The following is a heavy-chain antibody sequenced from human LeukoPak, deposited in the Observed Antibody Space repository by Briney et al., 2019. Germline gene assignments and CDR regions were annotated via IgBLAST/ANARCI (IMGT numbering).Heavy chain of an antibody. V-gene: IGHV3-13*01. D-gene: IGHD5-18*01. J-gene: IGHJ4*02. Sequence: GGSLRLSCTASGFTLGSHDMHWVRQIPGQGLEWVAAVSSGFHAFYADSVQGRFTVSREDARNSLYLQMNSLRAGDTAVYYCVREARGYHYTYFDYWGQGTLVTVSS. CDR2: VSSGFHA. CDR3: VREARGYHYTYFDY. CDR1: GFTLGSHD.